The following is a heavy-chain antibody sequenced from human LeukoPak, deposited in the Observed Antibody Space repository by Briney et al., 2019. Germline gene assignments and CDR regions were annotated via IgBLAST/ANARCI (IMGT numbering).Heavy chain of an antibody. CDR3: ARDARYSFQL. D-gene: IGHD4-11*01. Sequence: PGGSLRLSCAASGFTFSSYAMSWVRQAPGKGLEWVSSISGSGGTTHYADSVKGRFTISRDNPKNTLYLQMNSLRAEDTAVYYCARDARYSFQLWGQGTLVTVSS. CDR1: GFTFSSYA. J-gene: IGHJ1*01. CDR2: ISGSGGTT. V-gene: IGHV3-23*01.